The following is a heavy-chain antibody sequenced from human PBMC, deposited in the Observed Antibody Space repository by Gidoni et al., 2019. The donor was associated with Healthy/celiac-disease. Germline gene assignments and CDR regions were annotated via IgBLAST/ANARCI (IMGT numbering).Heavy chain of an antibody. Sequence: TISRDNSKNTLYLQMNSLRAEDTAVYYCARVRASSGYGMDVWGQGTTVTVSS. J-gene: IGHJ6*02. D-gene: IGHD6-19*01. V-gene: IGHV3-23*01. CDR3: ARVRASSGYGMDV.